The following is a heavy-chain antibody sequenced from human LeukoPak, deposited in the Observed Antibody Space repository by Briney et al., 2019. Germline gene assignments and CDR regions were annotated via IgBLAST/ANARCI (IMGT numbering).Heavy chain of an antibody. D-gene: IGHD5-12*01. Sequence: GGSLRLSCAASGFTFSSYWMHWVRQAPGKGLVWVSRINSDGSSTSYADSVKGRFTISRDNAKNTLYLQMNSPRAEDTAVYYCARGNFYIAAFDYWGQGTLVTVSS. J-gene: IGHJ4*02. V-gene: IGHV3-74*01. CDR2: INSDGSST. CDR3: ARGNFYIAAFDY. CDR1: GFTFSSYW.